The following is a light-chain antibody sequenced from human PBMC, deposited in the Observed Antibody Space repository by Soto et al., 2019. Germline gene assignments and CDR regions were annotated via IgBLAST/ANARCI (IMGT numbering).Light chain of an antibody. CDR3: SSYTSSSTVL. CDR2: DVT. J-gene: IGLJ2*01. CDR1: SSAVGGYNY. Sequence: QSALTQPASVSGSPGQSITISCTGTSSAVGGYNYVSWYQQQPGKAPKLMIYDVTNRPSGVSNRFSGSKSGNTASLTISGLQAEDEADYYCSSYTSSSTVLFGGGTKLTVL. V-gene: IGLV2-14*01.